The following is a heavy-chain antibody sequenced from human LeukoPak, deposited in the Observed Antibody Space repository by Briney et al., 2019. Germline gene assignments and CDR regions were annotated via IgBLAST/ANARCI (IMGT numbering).Heavy chain of an antibody. CDR3: ARGPPVLLWFGGRENWFDP. D-gene: IGHD3-10*01. J-gene: IGHJ5*02. CDR1: GYTFTGYY. V-gene: IGHV1-2*02. Sequence: ASVKVSCKASGYTFTGYYMHWVRQAPGQGLEWMGWINPNSGGTNYAQKFQGRVTMTRDTSISTAYMELSSLRSEDTAVYYCARGPPVLLWFGGRENWFDPWGQGTLVTVSS. CDR2: INPNSGGT.